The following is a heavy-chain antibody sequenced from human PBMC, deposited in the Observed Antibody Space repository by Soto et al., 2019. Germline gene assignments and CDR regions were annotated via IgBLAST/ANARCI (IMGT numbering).Heavy chain of an antibody. D-gene: IGHD6-19*01. CDR1: GGTFSSYA. J-gene: IGHJ4*02. Sequence: GASVKVSCKASGGTFSSYAISWVRQAPGQGLEWMGGIIPIFGTANYAQKFQGRVTITADKSTSTAYMELSSLRSEDTAVYYCATLSSIAVAGDYDDYWGQGTLVTVSS. CDR3: ATLSSIAVAGDYDDY. CDR2: IIPIFGTA. V-gene: IGHV1-69*06.